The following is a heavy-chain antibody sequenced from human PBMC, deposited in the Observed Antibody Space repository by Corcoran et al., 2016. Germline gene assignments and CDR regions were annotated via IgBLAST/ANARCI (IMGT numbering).Heavy chain of an antibody. CDR1: GYTFTSYY. CDR3: ARDGSPDYYDSSGYYSHDY. J-gene: IGHJ4*02. D-gene: IGHD3-22*01. Sequence: QVQLVQSGAEVKKPGASVKVSCKASGYTFTSYYMHWVRQAPGQGLEWMGIINPSGGSTSYAQKFQGRVTMTRDKATSTVYMELSSLRSEDTAVYYCARDGSPDYYDSSGYYSHDYWGQGTLVTVSS. V-gene: IGHV1-46*01. CDR2: INPSGGST.